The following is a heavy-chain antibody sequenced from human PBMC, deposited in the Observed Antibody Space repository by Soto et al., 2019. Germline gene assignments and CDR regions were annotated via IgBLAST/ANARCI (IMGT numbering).Heavy chain of an antibody. CDR1: GFTFSSYA. Sequence: GGSLILSCAASGFTFSSYAMNWVRQAPGQGLEWVSVISGSGSNRYYADSVRGRFTISRDNSNSTLYLQMNSLRAEDTAIYYCAKDKYTCTWHPNIFDYWGQGSLVSVSS. D-gene: IGHD2-8*01. J-gene: IGHJ4*02. CDR2: ISGSGSNR. CDR3: AKDKYTCTWHPNIFDY. V-gene: IGHV3-23*01.